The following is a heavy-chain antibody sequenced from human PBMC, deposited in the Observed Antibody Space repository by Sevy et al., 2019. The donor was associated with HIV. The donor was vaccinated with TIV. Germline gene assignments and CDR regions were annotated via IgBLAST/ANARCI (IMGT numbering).Heavy chain of an antibody. CDR1: GFTFRSYA. Sequence: GGSLRLSCAASGFTFRSYAMNWVRQAPGKGLEWVSCISGSGGNTYYADSVKGRFTISRDNSKNTLYLQMNSLRAEDTAVYSCAKDYYDGSGYYPQGAFDIWGQGTMVTVS. D-gene: IGHD3-22*01. CDR3: AKDYYDGSGYYPQGAFDI. V-gene: IGHV3-23*01. CDR2: ISGSGGNT. J-gene: IGHJ3*02.